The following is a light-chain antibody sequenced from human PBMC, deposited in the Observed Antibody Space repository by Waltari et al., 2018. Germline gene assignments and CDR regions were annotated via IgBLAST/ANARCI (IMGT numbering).Light chain of an antibody. J-gene: IGKJ1*01. CDR1: PSLLHSNGYNY. Sequence: EIVMTQSPLSLPVTPGEPASISSRSSPSLLHSNGYNYLDWYLQKPGQSPQLLIYLGSNRASGVPDRFSGSGSGTDFTLKISRVEAEDVGVYYCMQALQTPPTFGQGTKVEIK. CDR2: LGS. V-gene: IGKV2-28*01. CDR3: MQALQTPPT.